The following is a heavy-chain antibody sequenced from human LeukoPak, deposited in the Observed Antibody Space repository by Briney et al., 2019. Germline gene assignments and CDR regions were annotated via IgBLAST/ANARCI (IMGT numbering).Heavy chain of an antibody. J-gene: IGHJ3*02. CDR3: ARVRNYYDSSGYYDGAFDI. V-gene: IGHV3-66*01. Sequence: PGGSLRLSCAASGFTVSSNYMSWVRQAPGKGLEWVSVIYSGGSTYYADSVKGRFTISRDNSKNTLYLQMNSLRAEDTAVYYCARVRNYYDSSGYYDGAFDIWGQGTMVTVSS. D-gene: IGHD3-22*01. CDR2: IYSGGST. CDR1: GFTVSSNY.